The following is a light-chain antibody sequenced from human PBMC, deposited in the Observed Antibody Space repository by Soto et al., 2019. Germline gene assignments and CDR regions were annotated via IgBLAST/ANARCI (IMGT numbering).Light chain of an antibody. CDR3: NPYAGDIIRFV. V-gene: IGLV2-14*01. CDR2: EVS. CDR1: SSDVGAYKY. J-gene: IGLJ1*01. Sequence: QSALTQPASVSGSPGQSVTISCTGTSSDVGAYKYVSWYQQHPGKAPKLMIYEVSNRPSGVSNRFSGSKSGNTASLTISGLQADDEADYYCNPYAGDIIRFVFGTGTKVTVL.